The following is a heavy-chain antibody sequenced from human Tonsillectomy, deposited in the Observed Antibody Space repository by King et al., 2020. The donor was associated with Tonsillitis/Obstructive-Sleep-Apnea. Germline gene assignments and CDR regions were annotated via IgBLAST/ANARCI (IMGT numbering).Heavy chain of an antibody. J-gene: IGHJ6*02. Sequence: VQLVQSGAEVRKPGESLKISCKGSGYIFTNYWIAWVRQMPGKGLEWMGIIYPDDSDTRYRPSFQGQVIISADKSINTAYLQWSSLKASDTAMYCCASPGTAGSDYYYGLDVWGQGTTVTVSS. CDR3: ASPGTAGSDYYYGLDV. D-gene: IGHD1-1*01. CDR2: IYPDDSDT. V-gene: IGHV5-51*03. CDR1: GYIFTNYW.